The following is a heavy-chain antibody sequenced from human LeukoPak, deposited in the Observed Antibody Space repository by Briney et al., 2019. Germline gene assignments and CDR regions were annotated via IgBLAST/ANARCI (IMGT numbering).Heavy chain of an antibody. D-gene: IGHD3-3*01. CDR3: ARGHRITIFGVVSPSAHPFDY. Sequence: NSSETLSLTCAVYGGSFSGYHWSWIRQPPGKGLEWIGEINHSGSTNYNPSLKSRVTISVDTSKNQFSLKLSSVTAADTAVYYCARGHRITIFGVVSPSAHPFDYWGQGTLVTVSS. J-gene: IGHJ4*02. V-gene: IGHV4-34*01. CDR2: INHSGST. CDR1: GGSFSGYH.